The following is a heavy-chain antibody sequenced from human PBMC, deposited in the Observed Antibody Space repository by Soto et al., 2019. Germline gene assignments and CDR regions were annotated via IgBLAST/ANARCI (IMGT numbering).Heavy chain of an antibody. J-gene: IGHJ6*02. CDR3: ARGGCSGGSCYVDYYYGMDV. CDR1: GYTFTGYY. Sequence: ASVKVSCKASGYTFTGYYMHWVRQAPGQGLEWMGWINPNSGGTNYAQKFQGWVTMTRDTSISTAYMELSRLRSDDTAVYYCARGGCSGGSCYVDYYYGMDVWGQGTTVTVSS. V-gene: IGHV1-2*04. D-gene: IGHD2-15*01. CDR2: INPNSGGT.